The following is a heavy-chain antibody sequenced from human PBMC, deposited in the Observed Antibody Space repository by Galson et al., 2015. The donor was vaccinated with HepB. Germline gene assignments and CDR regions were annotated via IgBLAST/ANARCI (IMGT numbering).Heavy chain of an antibody. D-gene: IGHD3-3*01. J-gene: IGHJ6*03. CDR2: MNTNTGKP. Sequence: SVKVSCKASGYTFTDYVVNWVRQAPGQGLEWMGWMNTNTGKPTYAPGFAGRFVFSLDTSVTTAYLQISSLGTDDTAVYYCARSPLRFLDWLPYYDYYYMDEWGEGTTVTGSS. V-gene: IGHV7-4-1*02. CDR1: GYTFTDYV. CDR3: ARSPLRFLDWLPYYDYYYMDE.